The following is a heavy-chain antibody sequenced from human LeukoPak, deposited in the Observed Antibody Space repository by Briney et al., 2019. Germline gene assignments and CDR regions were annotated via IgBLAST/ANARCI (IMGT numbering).Heavy chain of an antibody. CDR3: ARENPYYFDY. Sequence: GGSLRLSCAASGFTFSSYGMDWVRQAPGKGLEWVSVTHSGGSRYYADSVKGRFTISRDNSKNTLYLQMNSLRAEDTAVYYCARENPYYFDYWGQGTLVTVSS. J-gene: IGHJ4*02. CDR1: GFTFSSYG. V-gene: IGHV3-53*01. CDR2: THSGGSR.